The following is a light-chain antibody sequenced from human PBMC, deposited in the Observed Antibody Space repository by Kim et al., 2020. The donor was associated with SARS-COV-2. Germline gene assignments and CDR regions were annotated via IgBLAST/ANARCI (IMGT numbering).Light chain of an antibody. CDR3: QQYGSSPWT. CDR2: AAS. Sequence: EIVLTQSPGTLSLSPGERATLSCRASQSVSSSYLAWYQQKPGQAPRLLIYAASTWATGIPDRSSGSGSGTDFTLTISRLEPEDFAVYYCQQYGSSPWTFGQGTKVDIK. CDR1: QSVSSSY. V-gene: IGKV3-20*01. J-gene: IGKJ1*01.